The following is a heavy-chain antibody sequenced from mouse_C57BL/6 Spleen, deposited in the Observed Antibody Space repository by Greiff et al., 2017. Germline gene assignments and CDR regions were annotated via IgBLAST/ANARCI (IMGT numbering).Heavy chain of an antibody. Sequence: EVQLVESGGGLVKPGGSLKLSCAASGFTFSDYGMHWVRQAPEQGLAWVAYISSGSSTIYYADTVKGRFTISRDNAKNTLFLQMTSLRSEDTAMYYCARRGSSSYYYAMDVWGQGTSVTVSS. CDR1: GFTFSDYG. J-gene: IGHJ4*01. D-gene: IGHD1-1*01. V-gene: IGHV5-17*01. CDR2: ISSGSSTI. CDR3: ARRGSSSYYYAMDV.